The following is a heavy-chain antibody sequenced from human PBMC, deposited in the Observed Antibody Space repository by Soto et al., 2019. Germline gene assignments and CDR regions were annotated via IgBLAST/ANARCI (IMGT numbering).Heavy chain of an antibody. J-gene: IGHJ6*02. Sequence: QVQLVQSGAEVKKPGSSVKVSCKASGGTFSSYAISWVRQAPGQGLEWMGGIIPIFGTANYAQKFQGRVTITADESTSTAYMELSSLRSDDTAVYYCARDMANTAMVTGYYYGMDVWGQGTTVTVSS. CDR1: GGTFSSYA. D-gene: IGHD5-18*01. CDR3: ARDMANTAMVTGYYYGMDV. V-gene: IGHV1-69*01. CDR2: IIPIFGTA.